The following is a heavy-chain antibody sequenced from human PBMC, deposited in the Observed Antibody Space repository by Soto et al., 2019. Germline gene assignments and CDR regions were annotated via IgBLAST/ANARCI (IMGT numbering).Heavy chain of an antibody. CDR1: GFTFSSYE. CDR3: AREEYSSSIGDY. J-gene: IGHJ4*02. V-gene: IGHV3-48*03. CDR2: ISSSGSTI. Sequence: GGSLRLSCAASGFTFSSYEMNWVRQAPGKGLEWVSYISSSGSTIYYADSVKGRLTISRDNAKNSLYLQMNSLRAEDTAVYYCAREEYSSSIGDYWGQGTLVTVSS. D-gene: IGHD6-6*01.